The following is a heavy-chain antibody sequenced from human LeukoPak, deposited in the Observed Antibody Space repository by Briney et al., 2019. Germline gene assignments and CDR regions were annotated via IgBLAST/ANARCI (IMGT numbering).Heavy chain of an antibody. CDR3: ARVKGSYFDY. CDR1: GFPLSSYS. D-gene: IGHD2-15*01. V-gene: IGHV3-48*01. J-gene: IGHJ4*02. Sequence: GGSLRLSCAASGFPLSSYSINWFRQAPGKGLEWVAYISASGSNIYYVDSVRGRFTVSRDNPKSSLFLQMNSPRAEDTAVYYCARVKGSYFDYWGQGALVTVSS. CDR2: ISASGSNI.